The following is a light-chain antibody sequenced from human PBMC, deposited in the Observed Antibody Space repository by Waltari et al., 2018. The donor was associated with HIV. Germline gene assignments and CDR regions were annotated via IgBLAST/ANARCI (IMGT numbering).Light chain of an antibody. V-gene: IGKV2-28*01. CDR2: LGS. Sequence: DIVMTQSPLSLPVTPGAPASISCRPSQSLLHSNGYNYLDWYLQKPGQSPQLLIYLGSNRASGVPDRFSGSGSGTDFTLKISRVEAEDVGVYYCMQALQTPLTFGGGTKVEIK. CDR3: MQALQTPLT. CDR1: QSLLHSNGYNY. J-gene: IGKJ4*01.